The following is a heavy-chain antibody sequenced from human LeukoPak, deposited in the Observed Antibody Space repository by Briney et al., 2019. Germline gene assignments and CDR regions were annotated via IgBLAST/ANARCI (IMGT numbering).Heavy chain of an antibody. CDR1: GYTFTGYY. Sequence: ASVKVSCKASGYTFTGYYMHWVRQAPGQGLEWMGWINPNSGGTNYAQKFQGRVTMTRDTSTSTVYMELSSLRSEDTAVYYCARVLGGPMIVVVDYWGQGTLVTVSS. CDR2: INPNSGGT. D-gene: IGHD3-22*01. J-gene: IGHJ4*02. CDR3: ARVLGGPMIVVVDY. V-gene: IGHV1-2*02.